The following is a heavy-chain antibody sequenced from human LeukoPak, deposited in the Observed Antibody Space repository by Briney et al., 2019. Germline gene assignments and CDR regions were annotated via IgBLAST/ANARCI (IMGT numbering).Heavy chain of an antibody. J-gene: IGHJ4*02. CDR3: ARDGSDGSGSYY. CDR2: ISSSSSYT. Sequence: GGSLRLSCAASGFTFSSYSMNWVRQAPGKGLEWVSYISSSSSYTNYADSVKGRFTISRDNAKNSLYLQMNSLRAEDTAVYYCARDGSDGSGSYYWGQGTLVTASS. D-gene: IGHD3-10*01. V-gene: IGHV3-21*05. CDR1: GFTFSSYS.